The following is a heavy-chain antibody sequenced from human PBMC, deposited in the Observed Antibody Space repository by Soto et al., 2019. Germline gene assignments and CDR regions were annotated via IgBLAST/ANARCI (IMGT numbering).Heavy chain of an antibody. CDR2: ISSSGRST. J-gene: IGHJ4*02. CDR3: AKDRRGYSDYGDFDY. CDR1: GFTFSSYA. V-gene: IGHV3-23*01. D-gene: IGHD5-12*01. Sequence: GGSLRLSCVASGFTFSSYAMSWVRQAPGKGLEWVSTISSSGRSTYYADSVKGRFTISRDNSKNTLYLQVNSLRAEDTALYYCAKDRRGYSDYGDFDYWGQGTLVTVSS.